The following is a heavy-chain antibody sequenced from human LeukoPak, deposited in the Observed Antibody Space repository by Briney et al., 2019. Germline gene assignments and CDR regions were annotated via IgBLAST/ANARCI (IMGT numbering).Heavy chain of an antibody. Sequence: GGSLRLSCAASGFTCDDYAMHWVRQAPGKGLEWASNISGSGGITFYADSLRGRFTISRDNSKNTLYLQMNSPRAEDTAVYYCAKEDCRGDCSSYSHHWGQGTLVTVSS. J-gene: IGHJ1*01. CDR2: ISGSGGIT. V-gene: IGHV3-23*01. D-gene: IGHD2-21*02. CDR1: GFTCDDYA. CDR3: AKEDCRGDCSSYSHH.